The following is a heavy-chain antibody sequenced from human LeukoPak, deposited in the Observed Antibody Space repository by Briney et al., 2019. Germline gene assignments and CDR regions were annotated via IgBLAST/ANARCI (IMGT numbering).Heavy chain of an antibody. CDR2: IYYSGST. V-gene: IGHV4-39*01. Sequence: PSETLSLTCTVSGGSISSSSYYWGWIRQPPGKGLEWIGSIYYSGSTYYNPSLKSRVTISVDTSKNQFSLKLSSVTAADTAVYYCARLPAARQYFDYWGQGTLVTVSS. J-gene: IGHJ4*02. D-gene: IGHD2-2*01. CDR1: GGSISSSSYY. CDR3: ARLPAARQYFDY.